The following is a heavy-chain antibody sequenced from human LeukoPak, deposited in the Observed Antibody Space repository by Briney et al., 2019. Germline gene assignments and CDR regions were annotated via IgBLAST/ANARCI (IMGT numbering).Heavy chain of an antibody. Sequence: GGSLRLSCAASGFTFDDYVILWVRQAPGKGLEWVSSISWNSGSIGYADSVKGRFTISRDNAKNSLYLQMNSLRAEDMALYYCARERWNAFDIWGQGTMVTVSS. V-gene: IGHV3-9*03. CDR3: ARERWNAFDI. CDR1: GFTFDDYV. J-gene: IGHJ3*02. D-gene: IGHD2-15*01. CDR2: ISWNSGSI.